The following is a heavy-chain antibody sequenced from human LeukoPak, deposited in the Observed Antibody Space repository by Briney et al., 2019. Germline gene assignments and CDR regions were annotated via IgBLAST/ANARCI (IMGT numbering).Heavy chain of an antibody. V-gene: IGHV4-34*01. Sequence: KPSETLSLTCAVFGGSFSGYYWSWIRQPPGKGLEWIGEINHSGSTNYNPSLKSRVTISVDTSKNQFSLKLSSVTAADTAVYYCARRGSVLRYWGQGTLVTVSS. D-gene: IGHD3-10*01. CDR2: INHSGST. J-gene: IGHJ4*02. CDR1: GGSFSGYY. CDR3: ARRGSVLRY.